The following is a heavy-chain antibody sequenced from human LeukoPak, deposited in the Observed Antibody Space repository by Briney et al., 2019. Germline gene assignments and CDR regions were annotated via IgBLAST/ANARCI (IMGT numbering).Heavy chain of an antibody. CDR2: ISFSVNTK. D-gene: IGHD3-22*01. Sequence: GGSLRLSCAASGFTFSDYSMNWVRQAPGKGLEWVSYISFSVNTKYYGDSVKGRFTISRDNSKSTLYLQMNALRPEDTAVYYCARADSSSWHNFDYWGQGTLVTVSP. CDR3: ARADSSSWHNFDY. CDR1: GFTFSDYS. V-gene: IGHV3-48*01. J-gene: IGHJ4*02.